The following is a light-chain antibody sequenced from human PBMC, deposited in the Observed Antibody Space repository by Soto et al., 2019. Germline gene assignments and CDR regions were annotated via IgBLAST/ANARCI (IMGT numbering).Light chain of an antibody. V-gene: IGKV1-5*01. CDR1: QSISSW. CDR3: QQYNSYSFN. CDR2: DAS. J-gene: IGKJ5*01. Sequence: DIRMTESPSTLSASVLDRVTITCLASQSISSWLAWYQQKPGKAPKLLIYDASSLESGVPSRFSGSGSGTEFTLTISSLQPDDFATYYCQQYNSYSFNFGQGTRLEIK.